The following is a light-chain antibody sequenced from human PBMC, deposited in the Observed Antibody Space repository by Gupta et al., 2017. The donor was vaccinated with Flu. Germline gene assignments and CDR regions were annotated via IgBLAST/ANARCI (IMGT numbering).Light chain of an antibody. Sequence: DIVMTQSPHSLSLSLGERATINYRSSQSLLSGSNNKHSLAWYQQKPGQPPRLLIYWASTRESGVPDRFSGTGSGTHFTLAISSLQAEDVAVYYCHQYYTLPQTFGHGTRVDIK. CDR2: WAS. CDR3: HQYYTLPQT. CDR1: QSLLSGSNNKHS. J-gene: IGKJ1*01. V-gene: IGKV4-1*01.